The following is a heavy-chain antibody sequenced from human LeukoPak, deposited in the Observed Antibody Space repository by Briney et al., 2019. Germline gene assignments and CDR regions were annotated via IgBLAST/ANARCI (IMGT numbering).Heavy chain of an antibody. CDR1: GGSVSSGDYY. CDR2: TYYTGSA. CDR3: ARRVYGSVRQDY. V-gene: IGHV4-39*02. J-gene: IGHJ4*02. D-gene: IGHD3-10*01. Sequence: SETLSLTCTVSGGSVSSGDYYWGWIRQPPGKGLEWIGNTYYTGSAHYNPSLKSRVTISVDTSKNHFSLKLTSVTAADAAVYYCARRVYGSVRQDYWGQGTLVTVSS.